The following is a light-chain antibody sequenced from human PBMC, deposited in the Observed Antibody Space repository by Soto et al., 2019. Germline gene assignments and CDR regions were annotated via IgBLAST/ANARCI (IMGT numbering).Light chain of an antibody. Sequence: QFVLTQPPSVSGAPGQRVIISCTGSSSNIGAGYDVHWYQQRPGTAPKLLIFGNNNRPSGVPDRFSGSKSGTSASLAITGLQAEDEGDYYCQSYDSTLSDRYVFGTGTKVTVL. CDR2: GNN. V-gene: IGLV1-40*01. CDR1: SSNIGAGYD. CDR3: QSYDSTLSDRYV. J-gene: IGLJ1*01.